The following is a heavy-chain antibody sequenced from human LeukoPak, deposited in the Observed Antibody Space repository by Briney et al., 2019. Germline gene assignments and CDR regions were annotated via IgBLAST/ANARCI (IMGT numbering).Heavy chain of an antibody. Sequence: ASVKVSCKASGYTFTGYYMHWVRQAPGQGLEWMGWINPNSGGTNYAQQFQGRLTMTRDTAISTAYMELSRLRSDDTAVYYCARVKTMIIVVSLFDYWGQGTLVTVST. CDR2: INPNSGGT. D-gene: IGHD3-22*01. CDR1: GYTFTGYY. V-gene: IGHV1-2*02. J-gene: IGHJ4*02. CDR3: ARVKTMIIVVSLFDY.